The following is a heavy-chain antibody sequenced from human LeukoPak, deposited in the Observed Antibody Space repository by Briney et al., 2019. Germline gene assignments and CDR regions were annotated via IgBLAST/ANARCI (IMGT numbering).Heavy chain of an antibody. D-gene: IGHD5-12*01. V-gene: IGHV4-39*01. J-gene: IGHJ4*02. Sequence: SETLSLTCTVSGGSISSSSYYWGWIGQPPGKGLEWIGSIYYSGSTYYNPSLKSRVTISVDTSKNQFSLKLSSVTAADTAVYYCASGDSGYSGYDRTYYFDYWGQGTLVTVSS. CDR1: GGSISSSSYY. CDR2: IYYSGST. CDR3: ASGDSGYSGYDRTYYFDY.